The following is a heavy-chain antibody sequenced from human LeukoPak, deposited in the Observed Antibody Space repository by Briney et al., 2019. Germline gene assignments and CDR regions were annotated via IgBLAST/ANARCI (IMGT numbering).Heavy chain of an antibody. Sequence: SETQSLTCAVSGYSINSGYYWGWIRQPPGKGLEWINDIHHSGSTHYNPSLKSRVTISVGTSKNQFSLNLSSVTAADTAMYYCARLVRGVGYWYFDLWGRGTLVTVSS. CDR3: ARLVRGVGYWYFDL. CDR1: GYSINSGYY. CDR2: IHHSGST. D-gene: IGHD3-10*01. V-gene: IGHV4-38-2*01. J-gene: IGHJ2*01.